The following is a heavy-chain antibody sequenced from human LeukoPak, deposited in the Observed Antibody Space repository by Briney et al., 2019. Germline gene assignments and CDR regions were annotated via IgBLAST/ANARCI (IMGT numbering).Heavy chain of an antibody. CDR1: GGTFSSYA. D-gene: IGHD6-13*01. CDR2: INPSGGST. CDR3: ARDFRLIAAAAFDY. J-gene: IGHJ4*02. Sequence: EASVKVSCKASGGTFSSYAISWVRQAPGQGLEWMGIINPSGGSTSYAQKFQGRVTMTRDTSTSTVYMELSSLRSEDTAVYYCARDFRLIAAAAFDYWGQGTLVTVSS. V-gene: IGHV1-46*01.